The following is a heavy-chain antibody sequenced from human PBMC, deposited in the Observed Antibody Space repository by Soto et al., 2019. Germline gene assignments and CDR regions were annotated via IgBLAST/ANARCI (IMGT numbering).Heavy chain of an antibody. Sequence: ASVKVSCKASGYTFTGYYMHWVRQAPGQGLEWMGWINPNSGGTNYAQKFQGWVTMTRDTSISTAYMELSRLRSDDTAVYYCARDGGADCSGGSCYSKMTMDVWGKGTTVTVSS. J-gene: IGHJ6*03. CDR2: INPNSGGT. CDR1: GYTFTGYY. D-gene: IGHD2-15*01. V-gene: IGHV1-2*04. CDR3: ARDGGADCSGGSCYSKMTMDV.